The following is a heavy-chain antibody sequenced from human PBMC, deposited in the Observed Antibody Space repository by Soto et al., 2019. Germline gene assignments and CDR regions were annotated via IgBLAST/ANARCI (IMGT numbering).Heavy chain of an antibody. D-gene: IGHD6-6*01. CDR2: IKSKTDGGTT. Sequence: PGGSLRLSCAASGFTFSNAWMSWVRQAPGKGLEWVGRIKSKTDGGTTDYAAPVKGRFTISRDDSKNTLYLQMNSLKTEDTAVYYCTTAAYSSSPDYYYGMDVWGQGTTVTVSS. J-gene: IGHJ6*02. V-gene: IGHV3-15*01. CDR3: TTAAYSSSPDYYYGMDV. CDR1: GFTFSNAW.